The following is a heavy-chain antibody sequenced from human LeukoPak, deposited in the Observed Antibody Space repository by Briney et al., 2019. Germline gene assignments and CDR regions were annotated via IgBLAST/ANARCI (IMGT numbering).Heavy chain of an antibody. J-gene: IGHJ5*02. CDR2: INPSGGST. D-gene: IGHD6-13*01. Sequence: GASVKVSCKASGYTFTSYYMHWVRQAPGQRLEWIGIINPSGGSTTYAQKFQGRVTMTRNTSITTAYMELSSLRSEDTAVYYCAREGLSGYSSSWSRGTWLDPWGQGTLVTVSS. CDR3: AREGLSGYSSSWSRGTWLDP. CDR1: GYTFTSYY. V-gene: IGHV1-46*01.